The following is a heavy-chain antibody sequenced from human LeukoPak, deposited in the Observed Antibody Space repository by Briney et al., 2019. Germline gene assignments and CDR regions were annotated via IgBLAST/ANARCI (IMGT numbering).Heavy chain of an antibody. J-gene: IGHJ4*02. CDR1: GGSISSTNW. CDR2: ISLTGET. D-gene: IGHD4/OR15-4a*01. Sequence: SETLSLTRDLSGGSISSTNWWSWVRQPPRQGLEWIGEISLTGETNYNPSLNGRVTMSLDKSRNQPSLKLTSVTAADTAIYYCARHVRPLDSMVLRLINYWGQGTLVTVSS. CDR3: ARHVRPLDSMVLRLINY. V-gene: IGHV4-4*02.